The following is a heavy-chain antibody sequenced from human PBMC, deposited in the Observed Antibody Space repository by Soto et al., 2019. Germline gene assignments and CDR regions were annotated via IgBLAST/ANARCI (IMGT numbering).Heavy chain of an antibody. D-gene: IGHD5-12*01. Sequence: GGSLRLSCVASGFTVSSNYMSWVRQAPGKGLEWVSVSYSVGSTDYADSVKGRFTISRDNSKNTLYLQMNSLRAEDTAVYYCARARDGYNFLYEPTWGQGTLVTVSS. CDR2: SYSVGST. V-gene: IGHV3-53*01. J-gene: IGHJ4*02. CDR1: GFTVSSNY. CDR3: ARARDGYNFLYEPT.